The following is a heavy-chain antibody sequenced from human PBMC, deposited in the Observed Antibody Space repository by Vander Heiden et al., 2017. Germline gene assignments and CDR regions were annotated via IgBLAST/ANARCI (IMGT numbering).Heavy chain of an antibody. D-gene: IGHD3-22*01. J-gene: IGHJ4*02. CDR1: GFTFCSYA. CDR3: ARGEYYYDSSGYYVLDY. CDR2: ISYDGSNK. V-gene: IGHV3-30*04. Sequence: QVQLVESGGGVVPPGRSLRRSCAASGFTFCSYAMHWVRQAPGKGLEWVAVISYDGSNKYYADSVKGRFTISRDNSKNTLYLQMNSLRAEDTAVYYCARGEYYYDSSGYYVLDYWGQGTLVTVSS.